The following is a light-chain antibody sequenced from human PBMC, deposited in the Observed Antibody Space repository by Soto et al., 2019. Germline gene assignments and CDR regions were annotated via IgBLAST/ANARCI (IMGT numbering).Light chain of an antibody. CDR2: DVS. V-gene: IGLV2-14*03. CDR1: SSDVGGSNH. Sequence: QSALTQPASVSGSPGQSITISCTGTSSDVGGSNHVSWYQQHPDKAPKLMLYDVSYRPSGVSNRFSVSKSGNTASLTISGLQAEDEAHYYCTSYASGNTLFVFGTGTKLTVL. J-gene: IGLJ1*01. CDR3: TSYASGNTLFV.